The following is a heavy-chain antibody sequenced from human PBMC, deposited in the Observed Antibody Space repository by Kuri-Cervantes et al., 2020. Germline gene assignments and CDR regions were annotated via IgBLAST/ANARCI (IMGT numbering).Heavy chain of an antibody. CDR2: IKQDGSEK. Sequence: GGSLRLSCAVYGGSFSGYYWSWIRQPPGKGLEWVANIKQDGSEKYYVDSVKGRFTISRDNAKNSPFLQMNSLRTEDTAVYYCARDVGGALDYWGQGTLVTVSS. J-gene: IGHJ4*02. CDR1: GGSFSGYY. D-gene: IGHD6-25*01. V-gene: IGHV3-7*01. CDR3: ARDVGGALDY.